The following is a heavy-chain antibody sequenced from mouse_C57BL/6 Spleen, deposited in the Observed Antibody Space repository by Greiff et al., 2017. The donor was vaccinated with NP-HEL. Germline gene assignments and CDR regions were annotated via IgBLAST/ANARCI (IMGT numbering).Heavy chain of an antibody. V-gene: IGHV7-1*01. CDR1: GFTFSDFY. J-gene: IGHJ4*01. Sequence: EVKLVESGGGLVQSGRSLRLSCATSGFTFSDFYMEWVRQAPGKGLEWIAASRNKANDYTTEYSASVKGRFIVSRDTSQSILYLQMDALRAEVTAMYYCAGDALITTVQYAMDDWGQGTSVTVSS. CDR3: AGDALITTVQYAMDD. CDR2: SRNKANDYTT. D-gene: IGHD1-1*01.